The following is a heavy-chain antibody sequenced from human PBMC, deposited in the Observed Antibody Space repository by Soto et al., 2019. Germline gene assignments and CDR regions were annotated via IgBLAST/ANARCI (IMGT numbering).Heavy chain of an antibody. J-gene: IGHJ3*01. D-gene: IGHD3-22*01. Sequence: QVQLVQSGAEVKKPESSVKVSCKASGGTFSSYAISWVRQAPGQGLEWMGGIIPIFGTANYAQKFQGRVTITADESTSTAYMELSSLRSEDTAVYYCARVAPHYYDSSGYYPGWGQGTMVTVSS. CDR2: IIPIFGTA. CDR3: ARVAPHYYDSSGYYPG. CDR1: GGTFSSYA. V-gene: IGHV1-69*01.